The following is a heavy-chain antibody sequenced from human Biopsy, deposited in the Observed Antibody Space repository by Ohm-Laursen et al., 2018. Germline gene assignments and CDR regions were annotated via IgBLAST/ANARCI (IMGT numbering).Heavy chain of an antibody. CDR2: IYYTGNT. CDR3: ARDRGYYSDGTVPGYFDL. Sequence: TLSLTCTVSGDSISTYYWSWIRQPPGKGLQWIGYIYYTGNTDYNPSLQSRVTISVDTSKNHFSLRLRSMTPADTAMYYCARDRGYYSDGTVPGYFDLWGRGTLVTVSS. D-gene: IGHD2-8*01. J-gene: IGHJ2*01. CDR1: GDSISTYY. V-gene: IGHV4-59*01.